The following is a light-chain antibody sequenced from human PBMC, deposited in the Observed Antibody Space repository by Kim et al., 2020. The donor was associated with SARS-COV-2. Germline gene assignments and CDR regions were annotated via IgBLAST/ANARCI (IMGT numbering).Light chain of an antibody. CDR3: QDYSTYSKT. Sequence: ASVGARVTITCRASQSIGSRLAWHQQKPGKAPKVVISKASNLESGVPTRFSGSGSGTEFTLTISSLQPDDFATYYCQDYSTYSKTFGQGTKVDIK. CDR1: QSIGSR. J-gene: IGKJ1*01. CDR2: KAS. V-gene: IGKV1-5*03.